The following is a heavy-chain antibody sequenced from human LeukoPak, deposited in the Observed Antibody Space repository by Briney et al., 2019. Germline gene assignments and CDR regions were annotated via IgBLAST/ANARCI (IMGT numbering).Heavy chain of an antibody. CDR1: GGSISSYY. J-gene: IGHJ6*03. D-gene: IGHD6-13*01. CDR3: ARGVVEEQQLDVYYYYYYYMDV. V-gene: IGHV4-59*01. CDR2: IYYSGST. Sequence: SETLSLTCTVSGGSISSYYWSWIRQPPGKGLEWIGYIYYSGSTNYNPSLKSRVTISVDTSKNQFSLKLSSVTAEDTAVYYCARGVVEEQQLDVYYYYYYYMDVWGKGTTVTVSS.